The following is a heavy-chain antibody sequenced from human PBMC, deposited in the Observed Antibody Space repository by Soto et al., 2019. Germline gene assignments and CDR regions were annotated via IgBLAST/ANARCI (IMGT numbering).Heavy chain of an antibody. Sequence: EVQLVESGGGLVQPGGSLRLSCAASGFTVSTNYMTWVRQAPGKGLEWVSVMFYGGSTYYAASVKGRFTISRDDSKNTLYLQMNSLRAEDTAVYDCATTGMGLTLYYYYHGMDVWGQGTRVTVSS. D-gene: IGHD1-26*01. V-gene: IGHV3-66*01. CDR3: ATTGMGLTLYYYYHGMDV. CDR1: GFTVSTNY. CDR2: MFYGGST. J-gene: IGHJ6*02.